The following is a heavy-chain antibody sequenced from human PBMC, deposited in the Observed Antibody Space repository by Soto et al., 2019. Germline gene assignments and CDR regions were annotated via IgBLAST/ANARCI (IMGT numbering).Heavy chain of an antibody. D-gene: IGHD5-12*01. V-gene: IGHV1-3*01. CDR3: VRASDFSAYDYIFEY. Sequence: QVQLVQSGAEVKKPGASVKVSCKASGYTFTTYAIHWVRQAPGQSLEWMGWINAANGNPKYSKKFQDRVTISRDTSAITADMEVRSLRSEDTAVYFCVRASDFSAYDYIFEYWGQGTQITVSS. CDR2: INAANGNP. CDR1: GYTFTTYA. J-gene: IGHJ4*02.